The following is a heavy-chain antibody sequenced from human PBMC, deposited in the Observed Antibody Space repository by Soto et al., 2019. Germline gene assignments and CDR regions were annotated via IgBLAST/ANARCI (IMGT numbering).Heavy chain of an antibody. J-gene: IGHJ5*02. CDR2: ISAGGGNT. CDR3: AKHSEYQLLSWFDP. D-gene: IGHD2-2*01. V-gene: IGHV3-23*01. Sequence: EVQLLESGGGLVQSGGSLRLSCAASGFSFSTYAMSWVRQAPGKGLEWVSGISAGGGNTFYADSVRGRFTTSRDNSKNTLYLEIYSLRAEDTALYYCAKHSEYQLLSWFDPLGQGTPVTVSS. CDR1: GFSFSTYA.